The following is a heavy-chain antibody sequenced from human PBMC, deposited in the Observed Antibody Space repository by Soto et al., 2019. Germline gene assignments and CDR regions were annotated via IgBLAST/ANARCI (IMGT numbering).Heavy chain of an antibody. V-gene: IGHV3-7*04. J-gene: IGHJ4*01. CDR3: ESDPRDRRSY. CDR2: IKEDGSEK. CDR1: GFTFSSCW. Sequence: GGALRLSCEASGFTFSSCWMSWVRQAPGKGLEWVANIKEDGSEKYYVDSVKGRFTISRDNAKNSLYLQMNSVSGEDTAVYYCESDPRDRRSYRGQGILVTRSS.